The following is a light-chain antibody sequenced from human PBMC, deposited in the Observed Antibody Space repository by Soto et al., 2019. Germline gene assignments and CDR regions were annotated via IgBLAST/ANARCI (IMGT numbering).Light chain of an antibody. V-gene: IGKV1-27*01. CDR2: AAS. CDR3: QKYGVVPGT. CDR1: QGIYNY. J-gene: IGKJ3*01. Sequence: DIQMTQSPSSLSASVGDRVTLTCRASQGIYNYLAWYQQKPGKVPKLLIYAASTLQSGVPSRFSGSGSRTDFTLTISSLQPEDVASYYCQKYGVVPGTFGPGTKVDIK.